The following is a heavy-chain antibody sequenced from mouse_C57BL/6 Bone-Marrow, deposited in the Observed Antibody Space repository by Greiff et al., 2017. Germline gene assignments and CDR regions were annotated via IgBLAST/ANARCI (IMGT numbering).Heavy chain of an antibody. V-gene: IGHV1-80*01. CDR3: ARSNYYGSSLDY. D-gene: IGHD1-1*01. CDR1: GYAFSSYW. CDR2: IYPGDGDT. J-gene: IGHJ2*01. Sequence: ESGAELVKPGASVKISCKASGYAFSSYWMNWVKQRPGKGLEWIGQIYPGDGDTNYNGKFKGKATLTADKSSSTAYMQLSSLTSEDSAVYFCARSNYYGSSLDYWGQGTTLTVSS.